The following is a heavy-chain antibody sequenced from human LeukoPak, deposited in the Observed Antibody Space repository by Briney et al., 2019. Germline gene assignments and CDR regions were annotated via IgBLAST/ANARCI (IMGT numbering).Heavy chain of an antibody. CDR2: IYYSGST. CDR1: GGSISSYY. Sequence: SETLSLTCTVSGGSISSYYWSWIRQPPGKGLEWIGYIYYSGSTNYNPSLKSRVTISVDTSKNQFSLKLSSVTAADTAVYYCARGGVVIPFDYWGQGTLVTVSS. D-gene: IGHD3-3*01. CDR3: ARGGVVIPFDY. J-gene: IGHJ4*02. V-gene: IGHV4-59*08.